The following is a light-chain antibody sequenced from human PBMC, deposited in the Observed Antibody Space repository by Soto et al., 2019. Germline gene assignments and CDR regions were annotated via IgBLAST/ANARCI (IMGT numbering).Light chain of an antibody. J-gene: IGKJ4*02. CDR2: DAS. CDR1: QSVSSY. Sequence: EIVLTQSPATLSLSPGAIATLFCRASQSVSSYLAWYQQKPGQAPRLLIYDASNRATGIPDRFSGSGSGTDFTLTINSLQPEDFATYFCQQLNNYPSTFGGGTRWRS. V-gene: IGKV3-11*01. CDR3: QQLNNYPST.